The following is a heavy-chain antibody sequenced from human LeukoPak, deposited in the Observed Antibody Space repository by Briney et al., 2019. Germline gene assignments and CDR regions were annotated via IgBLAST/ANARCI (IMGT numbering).Heavy chain of an antibody. CDR3: ASLYYFDRSRGWNY. CDR1: GYSISSGYY. V-gene: IGHV4-38-2*02. CDR2: IYHSGST. D-gene: IGHD3-22*01. J-gene: IGHJ4*02. Sequence: PSETLSLTCTVSGYSISSGYYWGWIRQPPGKGLEWIGSIYHSGSTFYNPSLKSRVTISVDTSKNQFSLKLSSVTAADTAVYYCASLYYFDRSRGWNYWGQGTLVTVSS.